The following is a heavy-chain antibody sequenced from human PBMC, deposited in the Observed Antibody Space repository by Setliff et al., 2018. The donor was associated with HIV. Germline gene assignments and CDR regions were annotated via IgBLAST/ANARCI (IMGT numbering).Heavy chain of an antibody. D-gene: IGHD2-2*01. CDR1: GYIFTSYW. CDR2: IYPGDSDT. V-gene: IGHV5-51*01. J-gene: IGHJ3*02. CDR3: ARSGVVPAAIGYAFDI. Sequence: PGGSLKISCKGFGYIFTSYWIGWVRQMPGKGLEWMGIIYPGDSDTRYSPSFQGQVTISADESISTAYLQWSSLKASDTAMYYCARSGVVPAAIGYAFDIWGQGTVVTVS.